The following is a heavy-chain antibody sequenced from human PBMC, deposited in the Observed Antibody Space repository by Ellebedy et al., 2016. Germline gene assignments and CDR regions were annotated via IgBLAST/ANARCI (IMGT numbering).Heavy chain of an antibody. CDR1: GGSFSGYY. CDR2: INHSGTT. CDR3: ARGSPVKTTVDN. V-gene: IGHV4-34*01. D-gene: IGHD1-1*01. J-gene: IGHJ4*02. Sequence: SETLSLTCTVYGGSFSGYYWTWIRQSPGKGLEWIGEINHSGTTTYNPSLKSRVSISIDTSKNQFSLKLSSVTAADTAVYYCARGSPVKTTVDNWGQGTLVTVSS.